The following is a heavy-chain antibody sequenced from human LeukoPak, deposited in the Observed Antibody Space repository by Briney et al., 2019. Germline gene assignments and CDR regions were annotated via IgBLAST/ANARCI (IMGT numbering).Heavy chain of an antibody. Sequence: SETLSLTCTVSGGSISSHYWSWIRQPPGKGLEWIGYIYYSGSTNYNPSLKSRVTKSVDTSKNQFSLKLSSVTAADTAVYYCARVQLEHYYYYYMDVWGKGTTVTVSS. CDR3: ARVQLEHYYYYYMDV. CDR2: IYYSGST. CDR1: GGSISSHY. V-gene: IGHV4-59*11. J-gene: IGHJ6*03. D-gene: IGHD1-1*01.